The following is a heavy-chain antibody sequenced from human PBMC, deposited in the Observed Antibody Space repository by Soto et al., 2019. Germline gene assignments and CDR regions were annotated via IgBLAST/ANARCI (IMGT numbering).Heavy chain of an antibody. CDR2: IYYSGST. CDR3: ARDQYSGFQFHY. D-gene: IGHD5-12*01. J-gene: IGHJ4*02. Sequence: SETLSLTCTVSGGSITSGDYNWSWIRQHPGKGLEWIGYIYYSGSTYYNPSLKSRITISVDTSKNQFSLKLSSETAADTAVYYCARDQYSGFQFHYWGQGTLVTVSS. CDR1: GGSITSGDYN. V-gene: IGHV4-31*03.